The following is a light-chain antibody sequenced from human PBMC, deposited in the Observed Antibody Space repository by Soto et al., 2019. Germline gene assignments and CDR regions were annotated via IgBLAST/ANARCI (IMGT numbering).Light chain of an antibody. CDR1: QSLLKSTGYNY. CDR2: LGS. J-gene: IGKJ1*01. V-gene: IGKV2-28*01. Sequence: DLVMTQSPLSLPVTPGEPASISCRSSQSLLKSTGYNYLDWYLQKPGQSPQLLIYLGSNRASGVPDRVSGSVSGTDFTLKISSVEAEDVGVYYCMQALQTPPTFGQGTKVEL. CDR3: MQALQTPPT.